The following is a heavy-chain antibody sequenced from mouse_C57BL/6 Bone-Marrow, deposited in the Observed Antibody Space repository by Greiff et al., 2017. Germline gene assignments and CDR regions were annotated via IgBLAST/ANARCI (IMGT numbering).Heavy chain of an antibody. CDR2: INPNNGGT. CDR3: ARRDYYYGSSPFDY. D-gene: IGHD1-1*01. CDR1: GYTFTDYY. J-gene: IGHJ2*01. Sequence: VQLQQSGPELVKPGASVKISCKASGYTFTDYYMNWVKQSHGKSLEWLGDINPNNGGTSYNQKIKGKATLTVDKSSSTAYMVLRSLTSEDSAVYYCARRDYYYGSSPFDYWGQGTTLTVSS. V-gene: IGHV1-26*01.